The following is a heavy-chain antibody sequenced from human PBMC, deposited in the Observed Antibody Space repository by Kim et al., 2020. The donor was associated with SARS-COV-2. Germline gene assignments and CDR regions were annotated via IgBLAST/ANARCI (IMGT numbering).Heavy chain of an antibody. V-gene: IGHV3-23*01. D-gene: IGHD3-22*01. CDR2: ISGSGGST. CDR3: AKDQDDSSGYYYSEKYFQH. CDR1: GFTFSSYA. Sequence: GGSLRLSCAASGFTFSSYAMSWVRQAPGKGLEWVSAISGSGGSTYYADSVKGRFTISRDNSKNTLYLQMNSLRAEDTAVYYCAKDQDDSSGYYYSEKYFQHWGQGTLVTVSS. J-gene: IGHJ1*01.